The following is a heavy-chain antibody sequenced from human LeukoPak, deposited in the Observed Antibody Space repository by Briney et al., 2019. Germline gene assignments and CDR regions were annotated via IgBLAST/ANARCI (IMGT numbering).Heavy chain of an antibody. Sequence: ASVKVSCKASGYIFTGYYLHWVRQAPGQGLEWMGSSNPTSGSTNYAQKFQGRVTMTRDTSISTAYMELSRLRSDDTAVYYCARGPGGGYDWLGYWGQGTLVTVSS. J-gene: IGHJ4*02. V-gene: IGHV1-2*02. D-gene: IGHD5-12*01. CDR1: GYIFTGYY. CDR3: ARGPGGGYDWLGY. CDR2: SNPTSGST.